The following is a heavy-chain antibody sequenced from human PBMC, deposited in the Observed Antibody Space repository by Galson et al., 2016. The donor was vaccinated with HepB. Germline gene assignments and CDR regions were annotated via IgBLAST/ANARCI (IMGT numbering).Heavy chain of an antibody. Sequence: LRLSCAASGFTFSRYGMHWVRQTPGKGLEWVAGILYDESNEKYADSVKGRFTISRDNSKNTLNLQMNSLRVEDTATYYCAREEAMVQGVRMKIFAGLHYYGMDVWGKGTTVTVSS. CDR2: ILYDESNE. J-gene: IGHJ6*04. CDR3: AREEAMVQGVRMKIFAGLHYYGMDV. D-gene: IGHD3-10*01. V-gene: IGHV3-33*01. CDR1: GFTFSRYG.